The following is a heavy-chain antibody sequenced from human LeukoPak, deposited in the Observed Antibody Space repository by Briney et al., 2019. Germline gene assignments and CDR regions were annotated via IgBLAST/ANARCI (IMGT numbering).Heavy chain of an antibody. J-gene: IGHJ4*02. V-gene: IGHV3-30-3*01. CDR3: ARVDSSGSLDY. Sequence: PGRPLRLSCAASGFTFSSYAMHWVRQAPGKGLEWVAVISYDGSNKYYADSVKGRFTISRDNSKNTLYLQMNSLRAEDTAVYYCARVDSSGSLDYWGQGTLVTVSS. D-gene: IGHD3-22*01. CDR1: GFTFSSYA. CDR2: ISYDGSNK.